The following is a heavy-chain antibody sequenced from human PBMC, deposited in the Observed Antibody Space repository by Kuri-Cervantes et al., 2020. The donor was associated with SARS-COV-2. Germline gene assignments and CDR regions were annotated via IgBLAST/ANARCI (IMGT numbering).Heavy chain of an antibody. CDR1: GFTFSSYS. J-gene: IGHJ6*02. Sequence: LSLTCAASGFTFSSYSMNWVCQAPGKGLEWVSYISSSSSTIYYADSVKGRFTISRDNAKNSLYLQMNSLRDEDTAVYYCAREAPCRIVGAICYGMDVWGQGTTVTVSS. V-gene: IGHV3-48*02. CDR3: AREAPCRIVGAICYGMDV. D-gene: IGHD1-26*01. CDR2: ISSSSSTI.